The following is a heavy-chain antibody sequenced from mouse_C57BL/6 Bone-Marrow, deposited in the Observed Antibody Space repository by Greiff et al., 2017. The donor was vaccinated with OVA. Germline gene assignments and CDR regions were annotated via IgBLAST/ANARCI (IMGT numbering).Heavy chain of an antibody. CDR3: ARAYGSSYLDD. CDR2: IWTGGGT. CDR1: GFSLTSYS. J-gene: IGHJ2*01. V-gene: IGHV2-9-1*01. Sequence: VQLQESGPGLVAPSQTLSLTCTVSGFSLTSYSISWVRQPPGQGLEWLGVIWTGGGTNYNSALKSSLSISKDNSKSQVFLKMNSLQTDDTARYYCARAYGSSYLDDWGQGTTLTVSS. D-gene: IGHD1-1*01.